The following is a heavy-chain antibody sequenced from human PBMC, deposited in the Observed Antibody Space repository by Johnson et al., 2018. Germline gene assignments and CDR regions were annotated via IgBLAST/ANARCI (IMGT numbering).Heavy chain of an antibody. J-gene: IGHJ6*02. V-gene: IGHV3-9*01. D-gene: IGHD2-2*01. CDR3: ARDQYCSSTSCLGMDV. Sequence: VQLQESGGGLVQPGRSLRLTCAASGFSFDDYAMHWVRQGPGKGLEWDAHISWNSGSIGYADSVKGRFTISRDNSKNTLYLQMNSLRAEDTAVYFCARDQYCSSTSCLGMDVWGQGTTVTVSS. CDR1: GFSFDDYA. CDR2: ISWNSGSI.